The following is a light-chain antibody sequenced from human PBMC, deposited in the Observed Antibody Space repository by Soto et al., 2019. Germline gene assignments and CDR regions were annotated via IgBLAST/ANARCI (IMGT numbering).Light chain of an antibody. Sequence: SYELTQPPSVSVAPGKTARITCGGNNIGSKSVHWYQQKPGQAPVLVIYYDSDRPSGIPERCSGSNSGNTATLTISRVEAGDEADYYWQVWASSSDHPEGYVFGTGTKLTVL. J-gene: IGLJ1*01. CDR2: YDS. CDR1: NIGSKS. CDR3: QVWASSSDHPEGYV. V-gene: IGLV3-21*04.